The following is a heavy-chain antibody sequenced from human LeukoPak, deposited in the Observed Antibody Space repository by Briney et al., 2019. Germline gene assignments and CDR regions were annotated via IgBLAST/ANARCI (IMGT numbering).Heavy chain of an antibody. V-gene: IGHV5-51*01. CDR1: GYVFIRHW. CDR2: IHPEDSYA. CDR3: ARQNHYYYYMDV. Sequence: GESLKTSCXTSGYVFIRHWIGWVRQVTGKGLEWMGVIHPEDSYARYNPAFEGQVTLSVDESTTTAYLQLNSLKASDTAIYYCARQNHYYYYMDVWGRGTTVTVSS. J-gene: IGHJ6*03.